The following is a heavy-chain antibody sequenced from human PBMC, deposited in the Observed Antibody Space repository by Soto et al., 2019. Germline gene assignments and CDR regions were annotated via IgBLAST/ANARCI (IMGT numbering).Heavy chain of an antibody. Sequence: QVQLVESGGGVVQPGRSLRLSCAASGFTFSSYAMHWVRQAPGKGLEWVAVISYDGSNKYYADSVKGRFTISRDNSKNTLYLQMNSLRAEDTAVYYWARDLSSYYYDSSGYYHYPRGYYYYGMDVWGQGTTVTVSS. CDR3: ARDLSSYYYDSSGYYHYPRGYYYYGMDV. D-gene: IGHD3-22*01. J-gene: IGHJ6*02. V-gene: IGHV3-30-3*01. CDR1: GFTFSSYA. CDR2: ISYDGSNK.